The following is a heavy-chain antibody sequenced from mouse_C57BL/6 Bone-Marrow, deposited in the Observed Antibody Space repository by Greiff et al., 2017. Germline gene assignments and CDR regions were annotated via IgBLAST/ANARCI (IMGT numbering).Heavy chain of an antibody. Sequence: QVQLKESGAELARPGASVKMSCKASGYTFTSYTMHWVKQRPGQGLEWIGYINPSSGYTKYNQKFKDKATVTADKSSSTAYMQLSSLTSEDSAVYYCARLGRFAYWGQGTLVTVSA. CDR1: GYTFTSYT. CDR3: ARLGRFAY. CDR2: INPSSGYT. V-gene: IGHV1-4*01. J-gene: IGHJ3*01.